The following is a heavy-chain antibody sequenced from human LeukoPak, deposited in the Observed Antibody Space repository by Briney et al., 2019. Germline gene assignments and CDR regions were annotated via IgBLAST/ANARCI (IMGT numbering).Heavy chain of an antibody. CDR3: ARTIAYGDYGSPFDY. CDR2: INHSGST. CDR1: GGFFSGCY. J-gene: IGHJ4*02. V-gene: IGHV4-34*01. D-gene: IGHD4-17*01. Sequence: PSETLSLTCGAYGGFFSGCYWCWIRMPPEKGVELVRQINHSGSTNYNSSLKSRVTISVATSKTQFSLKLSSVTAADTAVYYCARTIAYGDYGSPFDYWGQGTLVTVSS.